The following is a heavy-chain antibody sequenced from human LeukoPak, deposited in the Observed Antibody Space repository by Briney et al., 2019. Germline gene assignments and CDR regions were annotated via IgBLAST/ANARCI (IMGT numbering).Heavy chain of an antibody. D-gene: IGHD2-2*01. V-gene: IGHV3-21*01. Sequence: PGGSLRLSCAASGFTFSSYSMNWVRQAPGKGLEWVPSISSSSSYIYYADSVKGRFTISRDNAKNSLYLQMNSLTAEDTAVYYCARLHCSTTSCYGKYYFDYWGQGTLVTVSS. CDR3: ARLHCSTTSCYGKYYFDY. J-gene: IGHJ4*02. CDR1: GFTFSSYS. CDR2: ISSSSSYI.